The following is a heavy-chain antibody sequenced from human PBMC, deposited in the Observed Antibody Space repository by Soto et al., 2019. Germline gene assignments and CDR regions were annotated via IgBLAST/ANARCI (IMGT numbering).Heavy chain of an antibody. CDR3: AVLYYYDSSGYYGLDV. CDR1: GYSFTSYW. D-gene: IGHD3-22*01. CDR2: IDPSDSYT. V-gene: IGHV5-10-1*01. Sequence: RGESLKISCKGSGYSFTSYWISWVRQMPGKGLEWMGRIDPSDSYTNYSPSFQGHVTISADKSISTAYLQWSSLKASDTTMYYCAVLYYYDSSGYYGLDVWGQGTTVTVSS. J-gene: IGHJ6*02.